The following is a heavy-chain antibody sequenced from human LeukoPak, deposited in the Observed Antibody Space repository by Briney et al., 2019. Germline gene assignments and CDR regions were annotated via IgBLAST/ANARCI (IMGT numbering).Heavy chain of an antibody. Sequence: SETLSLTCAVYGVSFNNYYWSWIRQSPGKGLEWIGVINHSGRTTYNPSLKSRVTISADTAQNQFSLKMTSVTAAHTAIYYCARGGRVYDSGTYYPFAYWGRGTLVTVSS. J-gene: IGHJ4*02. D-gene: IGHD3-10*01. CDR2: INHSGRT. V-gene: IGHV4-34*01. CDR3: ARGGRVYDSGTYYPFAY. CDR1: GVSFNNYY.